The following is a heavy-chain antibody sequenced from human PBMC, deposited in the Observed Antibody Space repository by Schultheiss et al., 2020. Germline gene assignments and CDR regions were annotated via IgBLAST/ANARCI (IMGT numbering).Heavy chain of an antibody. J-gene: IGHJ4*02. Sequence: GGSLRLSCAASGFTFSSYAMSWVRQAPGKGLEWVAVISYDGSNKYYADSVKGRFTISRDNSKNTLYLQMNSLRAEDTAVYYCAKDRVVLGEGFENWGQGTLVTVSS. D-gene: IGHD3-16*01. CDR1: GFTFSSYA. CDR3: AKDRVVLGEGFEN. CDR2: ISYDGSNK. V-gene: IGHV3-30*18.